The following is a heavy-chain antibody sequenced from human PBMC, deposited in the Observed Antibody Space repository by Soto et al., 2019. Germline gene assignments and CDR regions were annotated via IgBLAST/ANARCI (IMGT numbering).Heavy chain of an antibody. V-gene: IGHV1-18*01. CDR1: GYTFTSYG. Sequence: QVPLVQSGAEVKKPGASVKVSCKASGYTFTSYGISWVRQAPGQGLEWMGWISAYNGNTNYAQKLQGRVTMTTDTSTSTAYMELRSLRSDDTAVYYCARDTPEPRYYDFWSGYSRPYYYYYMDVWGKGTTVTVSS. J-gene: IGHJ6*03. CDR3: ARDTPEPRYYDFWSGYSRPYYYYYMDV. D-gene: IGHD3-3*01. CDR2: ISAYNGNT.